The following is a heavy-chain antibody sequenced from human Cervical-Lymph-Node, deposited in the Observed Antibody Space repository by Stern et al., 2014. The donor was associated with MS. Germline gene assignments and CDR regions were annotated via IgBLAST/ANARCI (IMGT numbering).Heavy chain of an antibody. Sequence: QVQLQQSGPGLVKPSQTVSLTCTVSGASVSSSGYYWSWIRQHPGKGLEWIGYIYYTGSTYYNPSLKSRVSISVDTSKNCFSLRLSSVTAADTAVYFCARGATINDFDFWGQGTLVTVSS. CDR2: IYYTGST. CDR3: ARGATINDFDF. J-gene: IGHJ4*02. CDR1: GASVSSSGYY. V-gene: IGHV4-31*03. D-gene: IGHD5-12*01.